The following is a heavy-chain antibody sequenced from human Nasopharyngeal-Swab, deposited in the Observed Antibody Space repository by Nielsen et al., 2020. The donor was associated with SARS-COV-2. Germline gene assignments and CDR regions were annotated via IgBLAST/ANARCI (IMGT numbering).Heavy chain of an antibody. Sequence: SETLSLTCAVYGGSFSGYYWSWIRQPPGKGLEWIGDINHSGSTNYNPSLKSRVTISVDTSKNQFSLKLSSVTAADTAVYYCARGRQGQQLVGGHWFDPWGQGTLVTVSS. CDR2: INHSGST. CDR3: ARGRQGQQLVGGHWFDP. V-gene: IGHV4-34*01. CDR1: GGSFSGYY. D-gene: IGHD6-13*01. J-gene: IGHJ5*02.